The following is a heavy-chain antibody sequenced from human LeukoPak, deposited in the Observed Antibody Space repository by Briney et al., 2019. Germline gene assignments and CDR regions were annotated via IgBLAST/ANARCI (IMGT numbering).Heavy chain of an antibody. CDR3: ATCRDEFGGYGFTS. CDR1: GDSISSNY. J-gene: IGHJ5*02. V-gene: IGHV4-59*01. CDR2: IYNSGST. Sequence: KPSETLSLTCTVSGDSISSNYWSRIRQPPGKGLEWIGYIYNSGSTKYNPSLKSRVTISVDTSKNLFSLKLTSVTAADTAVYYCATCRDEFGGYGFTSWGQGTLVTVSS. D-gene: IGHD5-12*01.